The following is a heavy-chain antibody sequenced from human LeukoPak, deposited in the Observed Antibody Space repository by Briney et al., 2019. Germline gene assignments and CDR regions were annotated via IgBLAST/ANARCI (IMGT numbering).Heavy chain of an antibody. V-gene: IGHV1-69*04. CDR1: GGTFSTYA. CDR3: ARVQFGYSCNL. D-gene: IGHD5-18*01. CDR2: IIPILDKV. Sequence: ASVKVSCKASGGTFSTYAISWVRQAPGQGLEWMGRIIPILDKVNYAQKFQGRVTITADKSTSTAYMELSSLRSEDTAVYYCARVQFGYSCNLWGQGTLVTDSS. J-gene: IGHJ4*02.